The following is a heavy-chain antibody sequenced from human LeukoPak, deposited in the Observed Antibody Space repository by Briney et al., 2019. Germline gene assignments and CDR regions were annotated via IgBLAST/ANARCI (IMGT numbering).Heavy chain of an antibody. J-gene: IGHJ4*02. V-gene: IGHV3-23*01. CDR3: AKVGSSWGFGDY. CDR2: ISGNARTT. D-gene: IGHD3-10*01. Sequence: GGSLRLSCAASGFTFSNHGMTWVRQAPGKGLEWVSFISGNARTTYYADSVKGRFTISRGNSENTLYLKMNSLRAEDTAVYYCAKVGSSWGFGDYGGQGTLVTVSS. CDR1: GFTFSNHG.